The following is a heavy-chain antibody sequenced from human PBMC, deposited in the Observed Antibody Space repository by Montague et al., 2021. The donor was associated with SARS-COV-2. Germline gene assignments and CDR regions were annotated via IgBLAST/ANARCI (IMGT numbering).Heavy chain of an antibody. D-gene: IGHD3-10*01. CDR1: RGSVKSYY. Sequence: SETLSLTCAVYRGSVKSYYWTWIRQAPGKGLAWLGEINHSGTTSYNPSLKSRVTMSIDASKRQFSLRLNSVSAADTAVYFCARGRPDPRSICHVDSGSSGVLDLWAQGSLVIVSP. CDR3: ARGRPDPRSICHVDSGSSGVLDL. CDR2: INHSGTT. J-gene: IGHJ1*01. V-gene: IGHV4-34*01.